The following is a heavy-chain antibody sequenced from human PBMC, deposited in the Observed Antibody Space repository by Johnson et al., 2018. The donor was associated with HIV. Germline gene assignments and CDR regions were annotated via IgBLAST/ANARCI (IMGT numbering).Heavy chain of an antibody. J-gene: IGHJ3*02. V-gene: IGHV3-30*03. CDR1: GFTFSSYG. Sequence: QVQLVESRGGVVQPGRSLRLSCAASGFTFSSYGMHWVRQAPGKGLAWVAVISFDGTTTYYADSGKGRLPISRDNAKNSLYLKMKSLSVENTAVYYCARSPETGDRLWRAFDIWGHGTMVTVSS. D-gene: IGHD4-17*01. CDR2: ISFDGTTT. CDR3: ARSPETGDRLWRAFDI.